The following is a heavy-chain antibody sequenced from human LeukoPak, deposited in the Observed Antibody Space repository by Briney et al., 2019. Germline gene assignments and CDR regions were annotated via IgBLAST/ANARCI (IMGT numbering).Heavy chain of an antibody. Sequence: ASVKVSCKASGYTFTGYYMHWVRQAPGQGLEWMGWINPNSGGTNYAQKFQGRVTMTRDTSISTAYMELSRLRSDDTAVYYCARVPSHFDWGDDYWGQGTLVAVSS. CDR1: GYTFTGYY. J-gene: IGHJ4*02. V-gene: IGHV1-2*02. D-gene: IGHD3-9*01. CDR2: INPNSGGT. CDR3: ARVPSHFDWGDDY.